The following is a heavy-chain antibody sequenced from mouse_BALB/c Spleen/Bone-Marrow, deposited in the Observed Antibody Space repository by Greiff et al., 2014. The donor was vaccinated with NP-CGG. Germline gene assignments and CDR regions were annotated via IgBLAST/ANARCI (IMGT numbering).Heavy chain of an antibody. Sequence: VQLKQSGGGLVKPGGSLKLSCAASGFTFSSYAMSWVRQTPEKRLEWVATISSGGSYTYYPDSVKGRFTISRDNAENTLYLQMSSLRSEDTAMYYCARHGITRLLDYWGQGTILTVSS. CDR3: ARHGITRLLDY. CDR2: ISSGGSYT. J-gene: IGHJ2*01. D-gene: IGHD2-4*01. CDR1: GFTFSSYA. V-gene: IGHV5-9-3*01.